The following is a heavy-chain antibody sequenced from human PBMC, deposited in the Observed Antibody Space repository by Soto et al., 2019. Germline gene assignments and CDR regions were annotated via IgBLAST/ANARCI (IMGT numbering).Heavy chain of an antibody. D-gene: IGHD3-10*01. CDR3: AREGVTMVRGVINYYYGMDV. Sequence: ASVKVSCKASGYTFTGYYMHWVRQAPGQGLEWMGWINPNSGGTNYAQRFQGRVTMTRDTSISTAYMELSRLRSDDTAMYYCAREGVTMVRGVINYYYGMDVWGQGTTVTVSS. CDR1: GYTFTGYY. V-gene: IGHV1-2*02. J-gene: IGHJ6*02. CDR2: INPNSGGT.